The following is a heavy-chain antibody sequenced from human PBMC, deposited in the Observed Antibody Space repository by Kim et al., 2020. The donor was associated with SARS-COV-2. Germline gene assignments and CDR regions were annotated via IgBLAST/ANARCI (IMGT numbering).Heavy chain of an antibody. CDR2: IYTSGST. D-gene: IGHD3-3*01. J-gene: IGHJ6*02. Sequence: SETLSLTCTVSGGSISSYYWSWIRQPAGKGLEWIGRIYTSGSTNYNPSLKSRVTMSVDTSKNQFSLKLSSVTAADTAVYYCARDGVERITIFGVVIPGGMHVWGQGTTVTVSS. V-gene: IGHV4-4*07. CDR1: GGSISSYY. CDR3: ARDGVERITIFGVVIPGGMHV.